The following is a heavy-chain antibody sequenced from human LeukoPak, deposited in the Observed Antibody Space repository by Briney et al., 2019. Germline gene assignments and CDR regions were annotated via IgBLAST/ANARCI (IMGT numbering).Heavy chain of an antibody. Sequence: PGASVKVSCKASGYTFTSYGISWVRQAPGQGLEWMGWISAYNGNTNYAQKLQGRVTMTTDTSTSTAYMELRSLRSDDTAVYYCARNLITMVRGGNWFDPWGQGTLVTVSS. J-gene: IGHJ5*02. D-gene: IGHD3-10*01. V-gene: IGHV1-18*01. CDR2: ISAYNGNT. CDR1: GYTFTSYG. CDR3: ARNLITMVRGGNWFDP.